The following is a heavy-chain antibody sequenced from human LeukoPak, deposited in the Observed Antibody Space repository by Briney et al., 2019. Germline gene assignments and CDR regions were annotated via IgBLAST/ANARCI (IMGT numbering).Heavy chain of an antibody. CDR1: GFTFSSYW. D-gene: IGHD1-26*01. CDR2: IKQDGSEK. V-gene: IGHV3-7*01. Sequence: PGGSLSLSCAASGFTFSSYWMSWVRQAPGKGLGWVANIKQDGSEKYYVDSVKGRFTISRDNAKNSLYLQMNSLRAEDTAVYYCARDSIVGAYYFDYWGQGTLVTVSS. J-gene: IGHJ4*02. CDR3: ARDSIVGAYYFDY.